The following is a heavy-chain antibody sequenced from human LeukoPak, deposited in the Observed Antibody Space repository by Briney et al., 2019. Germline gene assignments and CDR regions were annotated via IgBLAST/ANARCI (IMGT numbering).Heavy chain of an antibody. J-gene: IGHJ4*02. CDR2: ISGSGGST. CDR1: GFTFSSYA. D-gene: IGHD3-3*01. CDR3: ASEWPPAY. V-gene: IGHV3-23*01. Sequence: PGASLRLLCAASGFTFSSYAMGWVRQAPGKGLEWVSSISGSGGSTYYADSAKGRSTTSRDNSKNTLYLQMNSLRAEDTAVYYCASEWPPAYWGQGTLVTVSS.